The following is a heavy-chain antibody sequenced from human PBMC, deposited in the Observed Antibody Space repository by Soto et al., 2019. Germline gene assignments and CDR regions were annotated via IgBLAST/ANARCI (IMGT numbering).Heavy chain of an antibody. CDR1: AGSFSSHY. D-gene: IGHD5-18*01. CDR3: VRGGSRYGSDAYDV. CDR2: IKNSGST. V-gene: IGHV4-34*02. J-gene: IGHJ3*01. Sequence: QVQLQQWGAGLLRPSEALSLTCAVYAGSFSSHYWNWIRHPPGKGLEWIGEIKNSGSTAYNPSLKSRVTMSLDTSKNQFSLSLRSVTAADTAVYYCVRGGSRYGSDAYDVWGQGTKVTVSS.